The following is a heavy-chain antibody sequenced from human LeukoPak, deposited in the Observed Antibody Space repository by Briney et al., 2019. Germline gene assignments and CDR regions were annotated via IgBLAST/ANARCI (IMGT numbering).Heavy chain of an antibody. V-gene: IGHV4-59*01. CDR2: IYYSGST. D-gene: IGHD3-3*01. CDR1: GGSISSYY. CDR3: ARGLYYDFWSGYSIPLFDY. J-gene: IGHJ4*02. Sequence: SETLSLTCTVSGGSISSYYWSWIRQPLGKGLEWIGYIYYSGSTNYNPSLKSRVTISVDTSKNQFSLKLSSVTAADTAVYYCARGLYYDFWSGYSIPLFDYWGQGTLVTVSS.